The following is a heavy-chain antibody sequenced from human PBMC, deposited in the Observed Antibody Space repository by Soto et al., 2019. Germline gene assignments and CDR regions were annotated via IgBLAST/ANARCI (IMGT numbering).Heavy chain of an antibody. V-gene: IGHV3-30*18. CDR2: ISYDGSNK. CDR3: AKAAVRSVYSSSGLFYYYYGMDV. CDR1: GFTFSSYG. D-gene: IGHD6-6*01. J-gene: IGHJ6*02. Sequence: GGSLSLSCAASGFTFSSYGMHWVRQAPGKGLEWVAVISYDGSNKYYADSVKGRFTISRDNSKNTLYLQMNSLRAEDTAVYYCAKAAVRSVYSSSGLFYYYYGMDVWGQGTTVTVSS.